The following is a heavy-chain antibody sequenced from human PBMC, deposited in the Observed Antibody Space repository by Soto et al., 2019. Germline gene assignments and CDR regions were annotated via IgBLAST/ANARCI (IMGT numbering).Heavy chain of an antibody. D-gene: IGHD3-3*01. CDR1: GFTFSSYW. CDR2: INSDGSST. CDR3: ARDSPAWDDFWVNNWFDP. J-gene: IGHJ5*02. Sequence: PGGSLRLSCAASGFTFSSYWMHWVRQAPGKGLVWVSRINSDGSSTSYADSVKGRFTISRDNAKNTLYLQMNSLRAEDTAVYYCARDSPAWDDFWVNNWFDPWGQGTLVTVSS. V-gene: IGHV3-74*01.